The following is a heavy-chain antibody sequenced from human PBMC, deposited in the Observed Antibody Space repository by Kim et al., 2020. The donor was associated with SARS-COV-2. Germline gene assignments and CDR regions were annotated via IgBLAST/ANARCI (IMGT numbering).Heavy chain of an antibody. D-gene: IGHD3-22*01. J-gene: IGHJ6*02. CDR3: ARVQPYYYDSSGPIRKYYYYGMDV. CDR2: INAGNGNT. CDR1: GYTFTSYA. Sequence: ASVKVSCKASGYTFTSYAMHWVRQAPGQRLEWMGWINAGNGNTKYSQKFQGRVTITRDTSASTAYMELSSLRSEDTAVYYCARVQPYYYDSSGPIRKYYYYGMDVWGQGTTVTVSS. V-gene: IGHV1-3*01.